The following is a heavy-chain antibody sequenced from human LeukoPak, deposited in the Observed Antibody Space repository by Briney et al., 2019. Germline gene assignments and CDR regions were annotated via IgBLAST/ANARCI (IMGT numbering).Heavy chain of an antibody. J-gene: IGHJ4*02. V-gene: IGHV3-23*01. CDR3: AKTRSSMVRGVLDY. D-gene: IGHD3-10*01. Sequence: GGSLRLSCAASGFTFSSYSMNWVRQAPGKGLEWVSAISGSDGSTYYADSVKGRFTISRDNSKNTLYLQMNSLRGEDTAVYYCAKTRSSMVRGVLDYWGQGTLVTVSS. CDR2: ISGSDGST. CDR1: GFTFSSYS.